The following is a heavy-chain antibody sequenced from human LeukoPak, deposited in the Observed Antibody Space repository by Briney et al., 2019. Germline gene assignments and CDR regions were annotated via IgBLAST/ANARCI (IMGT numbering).Heavy chain of an antibody. CDR1: GYTFTGYY. J-gene: IGHJ6*03. CDR2: INPNSGGT. V-gene: IGHV1-2*06. CDR3: ARGRYCNSNSCYKVYYYYMDV. D-gene: IGHD2-2*02. Sequence: GASVKVSCKASGYTFTGYYMHWVRQAPGQGLEWMGRINPNSGGTNYAQKFQGRVTMTTDTSTSTAYMELRSLRSDDTAVYYCARGRYCNSNSCYKVYYYYMDVWGKGTTVTVSS.